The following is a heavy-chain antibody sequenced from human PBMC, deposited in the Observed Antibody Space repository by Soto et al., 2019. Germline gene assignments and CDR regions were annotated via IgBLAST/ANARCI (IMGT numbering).Heavy chain of an antibody. J-gene: IGHJ4*02. CDR1: GFTFSSYA. Sequence: PGGSLRLSCAASGFTFSSYAMSWVRQAPGKGLEWVSAISGSGGSTYYADSVKGRFTISRDNSKNTLYLQMNSLRAEDTAVYYCAKCNLVCGYGTGSFRPSRTFDYWGQGTLVTVSS. D-gene: IGHD3-10*01. CDR3: AKCNLVCGYGTGSFRPSRTFDY. CDR2: ISGSGGST. V-gene: IGHV3-23*01.